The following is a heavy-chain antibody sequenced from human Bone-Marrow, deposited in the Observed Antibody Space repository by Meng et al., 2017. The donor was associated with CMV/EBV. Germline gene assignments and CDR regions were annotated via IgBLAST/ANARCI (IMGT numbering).Heavy chain of an antibody. D-gene: IGHD3-10*01. CDR1: GFTFGDYV. Sequence: GGSLRLSCTASGFTFGDYVMSWVRQAPGKGLEWVGFIRSKAYGGTTEYAASVKGRFTISRDDSKSIAYLQMNSLKTEDTAVYYCTRVGAASTFYYYYGMDVWGQGTTVTVSS. V-gene: IGHV3-49*04. CDR3: TRVGAASTFYYYYGMDV. CDR2: IRSKAYGGTT. J-gene: IGHJ6*02.